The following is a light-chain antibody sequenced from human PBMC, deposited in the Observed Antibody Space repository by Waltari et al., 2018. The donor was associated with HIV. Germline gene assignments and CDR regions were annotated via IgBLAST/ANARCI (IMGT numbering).Light chain of an antibody. Sequence: EIVFTQSPATLSLSPGERAPLSCMASQSVSSYLAWYQQKPGQAPRLLIYDASNRATGIPPRFSGSGSGTDFTLTISSLEPEDFAVYYCQQRSNWPPVYTFGQGTKLGIK. CDR2: DAS. V-gene: IGKV3-11*01. CDR1: QSVSSY. J-gene: IGKJ2*01. CDR3: QQRSNWPPVYT.